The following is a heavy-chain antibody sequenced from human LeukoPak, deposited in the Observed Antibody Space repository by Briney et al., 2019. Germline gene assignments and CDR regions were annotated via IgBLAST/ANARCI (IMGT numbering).Heavy chain of an antibody. V-gene: IGHV3-23*01. CDR2: ISASGGDT. CDR1: GFSFSTYS. D-gene: IGHD2-8*01. Sequence: GGSLRLSCAASGFSFSTYSFSWVRQAPGKGLEWVSGISASGGDTFYADSVKGRFTISRDNSKNALSLQMNSLRVEDTAIYYCAKDVRRCNGACTWGQGTLVTVSS. CDR3: AKDVRRCNGACT. J-gene: IGHJ5*02.